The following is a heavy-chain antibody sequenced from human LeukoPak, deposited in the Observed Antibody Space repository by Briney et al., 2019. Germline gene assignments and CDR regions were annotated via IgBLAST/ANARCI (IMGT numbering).Heavy chain of an antibody. CDR1: GFTFSSYW. D-gene: IGHD2-21*01. J-gene: IGHJ4*02. CDR2: ISDSGNT. CDR3: AKAPVTTCRGAYCYPFDY. V-gene: IGHV3-23*01. Sequence: PGGSLRLSCVASGFTFSSYWMTWVRQAPGKGLEWVSAISDSGNTYHADSVKGRFTISRDSSKNTLFLQMNRLRPEDAAVYYCAKAPVTTCRGAYCYPFDYWGQGTLVTVSS.